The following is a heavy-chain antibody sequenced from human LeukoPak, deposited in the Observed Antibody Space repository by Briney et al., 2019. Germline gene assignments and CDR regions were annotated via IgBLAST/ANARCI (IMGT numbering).Heavy chain of an antibody. CDR1: GYTFTGYY. CDR3: AREGEEVVPVHMSMPFDF. Sequence: GASVKVSCTASGYTFTGYYMHWVRQAPGQGLEWMGWINTNTGNPTYAQAFTGRFIFSLDTAVSTAYLQISSLKAEDTAVYYCAREGEEVVPVHMSMPFDFWGQRILVTVSS. J-gene: IGHJ4*02. CDR2: INTNTGNP. V-gene: IGHV7-4-1*02. D-gene: IGHD2-15*01.